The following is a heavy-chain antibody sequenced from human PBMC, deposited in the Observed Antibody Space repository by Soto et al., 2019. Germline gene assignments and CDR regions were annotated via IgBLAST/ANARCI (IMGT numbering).Heavy chain of an antibody. CDR2: IIPIFGPA. CDR3: GRGSSLTKVEY. CDR1: GGSVSNSA. J-gene: IGHJ4*02. D-gene: IGHD6-6*01. V-gene: IGHV1-69*01. Sequence: QVQLVQSGSEVKKPGSSVRVSCKASGGSVSNSAISWLRQAPGQGLEWMGGIIPIFGPAIYARNFQGRYTISADESTGTAYMELNNVRSDDTAVYYCGRGSSLTKVEYWGQGTLVTVSS.